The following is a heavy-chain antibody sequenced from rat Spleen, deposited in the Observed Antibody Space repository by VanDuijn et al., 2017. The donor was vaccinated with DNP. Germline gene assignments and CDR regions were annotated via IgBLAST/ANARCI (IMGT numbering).Heavy chain of an antibody. CDR1: GFTFSNYG. J-gene: IGHJ2*01. Sequence: EVQLAESGGGLVQPGRSLKLSCAASGFTFSNYGMAWVRQTPTKGLEWVASISTGGGNTYYRDSVKGRFSISRDNAKSTLYLQVNSLRSEDTATYYCTRQDPFDYWGQGVMVTVSS. CDR3: TRQDPFDY. CDR2: ISTGGGNT. V-gene: IGHV5S13*01.